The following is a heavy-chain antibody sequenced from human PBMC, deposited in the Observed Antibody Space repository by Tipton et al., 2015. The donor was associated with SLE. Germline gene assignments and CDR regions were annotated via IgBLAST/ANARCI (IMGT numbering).Heavy chain of an antibody. J-gene: IGHJ4*02. D-gene: IGHD3-16*01. CDR1: GGSISSYY. V-gene: IGHV4-59*12. CDR2: ISYTGTT. CDR3: ARDGGYFDY. Sequence: TLSLTCTVSGGSISSYYWSWIRQPPGKRLEWIGYISYTGTTDYNPSLKSRLSISVDNSRNQFSLKLSSVTAADTAVYYCARDGGYFDYWGQGTLVTVSS.